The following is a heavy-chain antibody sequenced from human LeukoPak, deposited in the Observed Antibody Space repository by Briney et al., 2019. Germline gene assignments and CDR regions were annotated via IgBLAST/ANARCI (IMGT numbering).Heavy chain of an antibody. Sequence: PGGSLRLSCAASGFXFSSYAIIWVRQAPGKGLEWLSAISGSGDSTYYADSVKGRFTISRDNSKNTLYLQINSLRADGTAVYYCAKQFSSAVGSAVDCWGQGTLVTVSS. V-gene: IGHV3-23*01. D-gene: IGHD2-15*01. CDR3: AKQFSSAVGSAVDC. J-gene: IGHJ4*02. CDR2: ISGSGDST. CDR1: GFXFSSYA.